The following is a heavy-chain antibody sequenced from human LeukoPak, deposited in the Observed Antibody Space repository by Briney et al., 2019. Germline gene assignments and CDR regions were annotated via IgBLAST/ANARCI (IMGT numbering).Heavy chain of an antibody. Sequence: GGSLRLSCAASGFTFSSYGMHWVRQAPGKGLEWVAVIWYDGSNEYYADSVKGRFTISRDNSKNTLYLQMNSLRAEDTAVYYCAREMIGSGSSSQPHFDYWGQGTLVTVSS. CDR1: GFTFSSYG. J-gene: IGHJ4*02. CDR3: AREMIGSGSSSQPHFDY. V-gene: IGHV3-33*01. CDR2: IWYDGSNE. D-gene: IGHD6-6*01.